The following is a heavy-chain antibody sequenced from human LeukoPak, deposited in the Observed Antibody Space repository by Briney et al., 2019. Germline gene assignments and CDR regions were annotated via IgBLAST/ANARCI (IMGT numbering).Heavy chain of an antibody. CDR2: IFGSGGSP. CDR1: GFTFGSHA. D-gene: IGHD5-18*01. CDR3: GKTTVGYSSGQKPAWPVDY. Sequence: GGSLRLSCEASGFTFGSHAMYWVRQAPGKGLEWVAGIFGSGGSPHYADPVKGRFTITRDNSRNTVYLQINSLRAEDTAVYYCGKTTVGYSSGQKPAWPVDYWGQGTLVTVSS. J-gene: IGHJ4*02. V-gene: IGHV3-23*01.